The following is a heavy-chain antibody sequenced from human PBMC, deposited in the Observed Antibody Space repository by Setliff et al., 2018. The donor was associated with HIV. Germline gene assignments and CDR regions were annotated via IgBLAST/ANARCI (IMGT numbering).Heavy chain of an antibody. J-gene: IGHJ6*01. CDR2: ISPYNGHT. CDR1: GYTFKTYG. V-gene: IGHV1-18*01. CDR3: ARLGSGWSDSYYYAMGV. Sequence: ASVKVSCKASGYTFKTYGISWVRQAPGHGLEWMGWISPYNGHTNYAQNFQGRVTMTIDTSTSRAYMELKSLTSDDTAAYFCARLGSGWSDSYYYAMGVWG. D-gene: IGHD6-19*01.